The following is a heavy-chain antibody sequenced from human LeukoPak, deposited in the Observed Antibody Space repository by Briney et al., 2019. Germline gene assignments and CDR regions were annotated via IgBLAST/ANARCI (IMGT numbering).Heavy chain of an antibody. CDR2: IRYDGSNK. Sequence: GGSLRLSCAASGFTFSSYGMHWVRQAPGKGLEWAAFIRYDGSNKYYADSVKGRFTISRDNSKNTLYLQMNSLRAEDTAVYYCAKGPGRYDSSGYPEAFDIWGQGTMVTVSS. CDR1: GFTFSSYG. J-gene: IGHJ3*02. CDR3: AKGPGRYDSSGYPEAFDI. V-gene: IGHV3-30*02. D-gene: IGHD3-22*01.